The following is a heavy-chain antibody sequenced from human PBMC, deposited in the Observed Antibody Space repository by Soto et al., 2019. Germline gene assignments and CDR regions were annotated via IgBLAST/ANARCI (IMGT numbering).Heavy chain of an antibody. CDR3: ARDYHSYDP. D-gene: IGHD2-2*01. CDR1: GGSISSYY. V-gene: IGHV4-59*01. Sequence: QVQLQESGPGLVKPSETLSLTCTVSGGSISSYYWSWIRQPPGKGLEWIGYIYYSGSTNYNPSLKSRVTISVDTSKNQFSLKLSSVTAADTAVYCCARDYHSYDPWGQGTLVTVSS. J-gene: IGHJ5*02. CDR2: IYYSGST.